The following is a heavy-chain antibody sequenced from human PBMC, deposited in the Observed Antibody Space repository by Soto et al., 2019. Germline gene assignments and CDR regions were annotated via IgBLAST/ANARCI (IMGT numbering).Heavy chain of an antibody. CDR1: FHLQDCC. J-gene: IGHJ4*02. D-gene: IGHD3-22*01. CDR3: VKGRGYYYDSTNYFDGAFFDY. V-gene: IGHV3-9*01. Sequence: SPGPSLVGLWFHLQDCCMLLVRQGPGKGLGGGSGVSYNSGTVGYADSVKGRFTVSRDNAKKSLFLEMSSLRLEDTAFYYCVKGRGYYYDSTNYFDGAFFDYWGRGTLVTVSS. CDR2: VSYNSGTV.